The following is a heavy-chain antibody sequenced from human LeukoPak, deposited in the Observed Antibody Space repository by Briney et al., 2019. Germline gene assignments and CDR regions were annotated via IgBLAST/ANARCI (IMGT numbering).Heavy chain of an antibody. CDR2: IYYSGST. CDR3: ASAPGGTVTTSFDY. V-gene: IGHV4-59*12. CDR1: GGSISSYY. D-gene: IGHD4-17*01. J-gene: IGHJ4*02. Sequence: ASETLSLTCTVSGGSISSYYWSWIRQPPGKGLEWIGYIYYSGSTNYNPSLKSRVTISVDTSKNQFSLKLSSVTAADTAVYYCASAPGGTVTTSFDYWGQGTLVTVSS.